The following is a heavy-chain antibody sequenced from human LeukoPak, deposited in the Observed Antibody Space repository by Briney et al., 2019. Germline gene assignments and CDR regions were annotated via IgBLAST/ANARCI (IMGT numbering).Heavy chain of an antibody. D-gene: IGHD3-22*01. CDR3: ARELLSNCYDSSGYYYFGAFDI. Sequence: PSETLSLTCSVSGGSITNYYWSWLRQPPGKGLEWIGYIYYSGSTNYNPSLKSRVTISVDTSKNQFSLKLSSVTAADTAVYYCARELLSNCYDSSGYYYFGAFDIWGQGTMVTVSS. V-gene: IGHV4-59*01. J-gene: IGHJ3*02. CDR1: GGSITNYY. CDR2: IYYSGST.